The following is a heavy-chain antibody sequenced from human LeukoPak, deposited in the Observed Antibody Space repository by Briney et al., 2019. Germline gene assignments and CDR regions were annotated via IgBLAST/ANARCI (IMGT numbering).Heavy chain of an antibody. D-gene: IGHD1-1*01. J-gene: IGHJ5*02. V-gene: IGHV4-34*01. CDR3: ARERASNNYYNWFDP. CDR2: INHSGST. CDR1: GDSFSDYY. Sequence: SKTLSLTCAVYGDSFSDYYWSWIRQPPGKALEWIGEINHSGSTNYNPSLKSRVTISVDTSVRQFFLRLSPVTAADTAVYYCARERASNNYYNWFDPWGQGTLVTVSS.